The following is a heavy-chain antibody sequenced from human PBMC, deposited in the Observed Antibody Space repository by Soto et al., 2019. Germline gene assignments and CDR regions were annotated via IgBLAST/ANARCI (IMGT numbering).Heavy chain of an antibody. CDR2: VSYDGSEK. Sequence: GGSLRLSCAASGFTFNTYGMHWVRQAPGKGLEWVAVVSYDGSEKYYVDSVKGRFTISKDNSKNTLYLQMNSLRPEDTAVYYCAKSPNFYCSSPNCYKYYFDHWGQGTRVTVSS. V-gene: IGHV3-30*18. CDR3: AKSPNFYCSSPNCYKYYFDH. J-gene: IGHJ4*02. CDR1: GFTFNTYG. D-gene: IGHD2-2*02.